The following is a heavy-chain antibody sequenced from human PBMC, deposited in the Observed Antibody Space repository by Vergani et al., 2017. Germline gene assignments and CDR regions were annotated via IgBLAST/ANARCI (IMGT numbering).Heavy chain of an antibody. J-gene: IGHJ4*02. CDR2: IIPTFGTA. CDR3: ASNTYWSGNGEDH. D-gene: IGHD3-3*01. CDR1: GGSFKNYA. Sequence: QVQLVQSGAEVKKPGSSLILSCKASGGSFKNYAFCWVRQAPGQGLEWLGGIIPTFGTATYAQRFQGRVTITADESTSTAYMDLTSLRLEDTAVYYCASNTYWSGNGEDHWGQGTLIAVSS. V-gene: IGHV1-69*01.